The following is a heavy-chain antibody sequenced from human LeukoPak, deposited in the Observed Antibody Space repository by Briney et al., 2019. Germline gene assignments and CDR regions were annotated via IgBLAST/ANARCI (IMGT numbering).Heavy chain of an antibody. CDR2: INHSGST. V-gene: IGHV4-34*01. CDR3: ASGPHYGYFDY. CDR1: GGSFSGYY. J-gene: IGHJ4*02. Sequence: SETLSLTCAVYGGSFSGYYWSWIRQPPGKGLEWIGEINHSGSTNYNPSLKSRDTISVDTSKNQFSLKLSSVTAADTAVYYCASGPHYGYFDYWGQGTLVTVSS. D-gene: IGHD3-16*01.